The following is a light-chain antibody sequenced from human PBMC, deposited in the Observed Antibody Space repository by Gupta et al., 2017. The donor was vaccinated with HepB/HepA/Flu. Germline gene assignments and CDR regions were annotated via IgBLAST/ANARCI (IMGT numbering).Light chain of an antibody. CDR2: GVS. CDR1: QSFSSSY. J-gene: IGKJ1*01. V-gene: IGKV3-20*01. Sequence: EIVLTQSPGTLSLSPGERATLSCRASQSFSSSYLAWYQQKPGQAPRLLIYGVSSRDTGVPDRFSGSGSGTDFTLTISRLEPEDFAVYYCQHDDSSPFSFGRGTKVEIK. CDR3: QHDDSSPFS.